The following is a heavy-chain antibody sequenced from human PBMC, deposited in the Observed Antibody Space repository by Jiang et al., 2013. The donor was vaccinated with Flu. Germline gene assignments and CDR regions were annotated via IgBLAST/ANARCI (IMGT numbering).Heavy chain of an antibody. CDR2: INHSGST. D-gene: IGHD5-18*01. Sequence: ETLSLTCAVYGGSFSGYYWSWIRQPPGKGLEWIGEINHSGSTNYNPSLKSRVTISVDTSKNQFSLKLSSVTAADTAVYYCARRKGIQLWLTVFDIWGQGTMVTVSS. V-gene: IGHV4-34*01. J-gene: IGHJ3*02. CDR1: GGSFSGYY. CDR3: ARRKGIQLWLTVFDI.